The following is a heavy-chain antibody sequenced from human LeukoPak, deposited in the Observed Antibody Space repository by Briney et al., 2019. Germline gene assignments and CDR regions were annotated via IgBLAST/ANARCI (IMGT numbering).Heavy chain of an antibody. J-gene: IGHJ3*02. D-gene: IGHD2-21*01. Sequence: GESLKISCKGSGYSFTSYWIGWVRQMPGKGLEWMGTIYPGDSGTRYSPSFQGQVTISADKSISTAYLQWSSLKASDTAMYYCARTGTYSSDAFDIWGQGTMVTVSS. CDR3: ARTGTYSSDAFDI. V-gene: IGHV5-51*01. CDR1: GYSFTSYW. CDR2: IYPGDSGT.